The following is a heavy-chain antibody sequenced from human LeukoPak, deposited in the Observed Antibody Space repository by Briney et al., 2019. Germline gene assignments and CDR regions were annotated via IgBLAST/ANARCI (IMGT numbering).Heavy chain of an antibody. Sequence: SETLSLTCTVSGGSISSYYWSWIRQPAGEGLEWIGRIYTSGSTNYNPSLKSRVTMSVDTSKNQFSLKLSSVTAADTAVYYCARDTSSSWYGWFDPWGQGTLVTVSS. V-gene: IGHV4-4*07. D-gene: IGHD6-13*01. J-gene: IGHJ5*02. CDR1: GGSISSYY. CDR2: IYTSGST. CDR3: ARDTSSSWYGWFDP.